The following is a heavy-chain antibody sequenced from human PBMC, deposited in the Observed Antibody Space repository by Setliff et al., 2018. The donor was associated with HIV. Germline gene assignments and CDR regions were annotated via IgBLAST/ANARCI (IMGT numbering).Heavy chain of an antibody. CDR3: ARKERGGAFDI. V-gene: IGHV4-38-2*02. CDR2: IYHSGNT. Sequence: SETLSLTCTVSGDSISSDFYWGWIRQPPGKGLEWIGSIYHSGNTYYMPSLQSRVTISVDMSKNQFSLNLNSVTAADTAVYYCARKERGGAFDIWGLGTMVTVSS. J-gene: IGHJ3*02. CDR1: GDSISSDFY.